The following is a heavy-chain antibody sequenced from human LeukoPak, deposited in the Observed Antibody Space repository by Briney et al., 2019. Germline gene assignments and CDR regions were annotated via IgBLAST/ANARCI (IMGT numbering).Heavy chain of an antibody. CDR1: GYTFTSYA. Sequence: ASVKVSCKASGYTFTSYAMHWVRQAPGQRLEWMGWINAGNGNTKYSQKFQGRVTITRDTSASTAYMELSSLRSEDTAVYYCARAWRGTAMGRQGLGPNWFDPWGQGTLVTVSS. CDR2: INAGNGNT. J-gene: IGHJ5*02. CDR3: ARAWRGTAMGRQGLGPNWFDP. V-gene: IGHV1-3*01. D-gene: IGHD5-18*01.